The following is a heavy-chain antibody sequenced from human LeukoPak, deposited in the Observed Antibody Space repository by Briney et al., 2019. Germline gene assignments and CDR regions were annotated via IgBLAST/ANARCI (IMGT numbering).Heavy chain of an antibody. V-gene: IGHV3-21*01. Sequence: PGGSLRLSCAASGFTFSSYSMTWVRQAPGKGLEWVSSISSSSRYIYYADSVKGRFTISRDNAKNSLFLQMDNLRAEGTAVYYCARGRGGYNWNYWGQGTLVTVSS. J-gene: IGHJ4*02. CDR1: GFTFSSYS. CDR2: ISSSSRYI. D-gene: IGHD5-24*01. CDR3: ARGRGGYNWNY.